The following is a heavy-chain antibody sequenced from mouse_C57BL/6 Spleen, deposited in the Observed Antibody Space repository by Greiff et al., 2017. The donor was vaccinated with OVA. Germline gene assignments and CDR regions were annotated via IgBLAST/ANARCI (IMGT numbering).Heavy chain of an antibody. CDR1: GYTLTSYW. J-gene: IGHJ1*03. V-gene: IGHV1-64*01. D-gene: IGHD1-1*01. CDR3: AKWAITTVVDWYFDV. CDR2: IHPNSGST. Sequence: QVQLQQPGAELVKPGASVKLSCKASGYTLTSYWMHWVKQRPGQGLEWIGMIHPNSGSTNYNEKFKSKATLTVDKSSSTAYMQLSSLTSEDSAVYYCAKWAITTVVDWYFDVWGTGTTVTVSS.